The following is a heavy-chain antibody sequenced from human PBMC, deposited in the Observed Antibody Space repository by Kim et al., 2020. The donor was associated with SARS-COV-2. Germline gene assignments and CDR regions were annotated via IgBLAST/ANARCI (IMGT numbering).Heavy chain of an antibody. Sequence: SETLSLTCAVTGDSVATDFRTWVRQAPGKGLDWLGYVSYSGGSDYNPNLRGRLTISVDASRTHVSLRLTSLTAADTGVYFCARAHQLAPRGYGMDVWGQGKSVIVSS. J-gene: IGHJ6*02. CDR3: ARAHQLAPRGYGMDV. V-gene: IGHV4-59*02. CDR1: GDSVATDF. CDR2: VSYSGGS. D-gene: IGHD1-1*01.